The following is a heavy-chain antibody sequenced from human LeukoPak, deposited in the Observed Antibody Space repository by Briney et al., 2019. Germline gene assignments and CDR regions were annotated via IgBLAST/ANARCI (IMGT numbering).Heavy chain of an antibody. V-gene: IGHV1-69*04. D-gene: IGHD1-7*01. CDR3: ARGALELPHYYYGMDV. J-gene: IGHJ6*02. CDR2: IIPILGIA. Sequence: ASVKVSCKASGGTFSSYAISWVRQAPGQGLEWMGRIIPILGIANYAQKFQGRVTITADKSTSTAYMELSSLRSEDTAVYYCARGALELPHYYYGMDVWGQGTTVTVSS. CDR1: GGTFSSYA.